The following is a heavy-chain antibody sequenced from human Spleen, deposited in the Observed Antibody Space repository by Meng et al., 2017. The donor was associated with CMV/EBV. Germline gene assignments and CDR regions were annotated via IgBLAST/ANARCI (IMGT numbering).Heavy chain of an antibody. CDR1: GFTFSTYA. V-gene: IGHV3-7*01. Sequence: GGSLRLSCVVSGFTFSTYAMTWVRQAPGKGLEWVANIKQDGSEKYYVDSVKGRFTISRDNAKNSLYLQMNSLRAEDTAVYYCARDRYQLLWWYYYYGMDVWGQGTTVTVSS. CDR3: ARDRYQLLWWYYYYGMDV. CDR2: IKQDGSEK. D-gene: IGHD2-2*01. J-gene: IGHJ6*02.